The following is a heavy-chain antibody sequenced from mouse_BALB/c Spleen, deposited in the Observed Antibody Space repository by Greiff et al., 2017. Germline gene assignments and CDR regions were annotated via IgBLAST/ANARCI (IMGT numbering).Heavy chain of an antibody. CDR2: INPYNGGT. Sequence: VHVKQSGPELVKPGASMKISCKASGYSFTGYTMNWVKQSHGKNLEWIGLINPYNGGTSYNQKFKGKATLTVDKSSSTAYMELLSLTSEDSAVYYCARYRYSSYAMDYWGQGTSVTVSS. V-gene: IGHV1-18*01. CDR1: GYSFTGYT. CDR3: ARYRYSSYAMDY. D-gene: IGHD2-12*01. J-gene: IGHJ4*01.